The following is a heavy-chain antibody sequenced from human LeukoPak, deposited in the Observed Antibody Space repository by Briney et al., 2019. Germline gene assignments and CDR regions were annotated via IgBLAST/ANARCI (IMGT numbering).Heavy chain of an antibody. V-gene: IGHV4-4*07. J-gene: IGHJ4*02. CDR3: ARRAYSAAYWKHFDY. D-gene: IGHD1-1*01. CDR1: GGSISSYY. CDR2: IYTSGST. Sequence: SETLSLTCTVSGGSISSYYWSWIRQPAGKGLEWIGRIYTSGSTNYNPSLKSRVTMSVDTSKNQFSLKLNSVTAADTAVYFCARRAYSAAYWKHFDYWGQGTLVTVSS.